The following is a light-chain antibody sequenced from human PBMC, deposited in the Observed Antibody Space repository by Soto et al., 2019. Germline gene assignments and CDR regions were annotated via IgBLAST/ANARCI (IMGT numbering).Light chain of an antibody. CDR3: QQRHMWPIT. J-gene: IGKJ5*01. Sequence: EIVLTQSPRTLSLSPGERATLSCRASQSVSNNYLAWYQQKPGQAPRLLIYDAYNRATGIPPRFSGSGSGTDFTLTISSLEPEDSAVYYCQQRHMWPITFGQGTRLEIK. V-gene: IGKV3D-20*02. CDR2: DAY. CDR1: QSVSNNY.